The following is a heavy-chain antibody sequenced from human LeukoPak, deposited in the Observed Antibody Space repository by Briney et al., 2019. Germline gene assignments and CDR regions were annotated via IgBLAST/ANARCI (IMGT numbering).Heavy chain of an antibody. V-gene: IGHV3-7*01. J-gene: IGHJ4*02. Sequence: PGGSLRLSCAASGFTFSSYWMNWVRQAPGKGLEWVANIKQDGSEKYYVDSVKGRFTISRDNAKNSLYLQMNSLRAEDTAVYYCVVTTRSYPFDYWGQGTLVTVSS. D-gene: IGHD4-23*01. CDR3: VVTTRSYPFDY. CDR1: GFTFSSYW. CDR2: IKQDGSEK.